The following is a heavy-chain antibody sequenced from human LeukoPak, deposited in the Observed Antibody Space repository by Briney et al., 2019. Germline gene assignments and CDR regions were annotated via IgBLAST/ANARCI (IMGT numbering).Heavy chain of an antibody. D-gene: IGHD3-22*01. J-gene: IGHJ4*02. Sequence: GASVTVSCKVSGYTLTELSMHWVRQAPGKGLEWMGGFDPEDGETIYAQKFQGRVTMTEDTSTDTAYMELSSLRSEDTAVYYCATDKMYYYDSSGYYFVRDYWGQGTLVTVSS. CDR2: FDPEDGET. CDR3: ATDKMYYYDSSGYYFVRDY. CDR1: GYTLTELS. V-gene: IGHV1-24*01.